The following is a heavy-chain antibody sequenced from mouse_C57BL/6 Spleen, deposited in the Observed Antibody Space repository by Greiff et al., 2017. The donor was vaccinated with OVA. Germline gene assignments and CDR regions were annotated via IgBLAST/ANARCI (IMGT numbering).Heavy chain of an antibody. CDR2: ISYDGSN. Sequence: EVQLQESGPGLVKPSQSLSLTCSVTGYSITSGYYWNWIRQFPGNKLEWMGYISYDGSNNYNPSLKNRISITRDTSKNQFFLKLNSVTTEDTATYYCAREGEWFPFAYWGQGTLVTVSA. CDR1: GYSITSGYY. V-gene: IGHV3-6*01. CDR3: AREGEWFPFAY. J-gene: IGHJ3*01. D-gene: IGHD2-2*01.